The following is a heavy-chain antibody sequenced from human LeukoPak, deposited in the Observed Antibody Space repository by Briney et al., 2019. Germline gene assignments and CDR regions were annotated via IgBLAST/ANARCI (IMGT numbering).Heavy chain of an antibody. D-gene: IGHD1-26*01. CDR2: ISPIFGTA. CDR1: GGTFSSYA. Sequence: SVKVSCKAPGGTFSSYAISWVRQAPGQGLEWMGGISPIFGTANYAQKFQGRVTITADESTSTAYMELSSLRSEDTAVYYCARAPYIVGATRSAFDIWGQGTMVTVSS. CDR3: ARAPYIVGATRSAFDI. J-gene: IGHJ3*02. V-gene: IGHV1-69*13.